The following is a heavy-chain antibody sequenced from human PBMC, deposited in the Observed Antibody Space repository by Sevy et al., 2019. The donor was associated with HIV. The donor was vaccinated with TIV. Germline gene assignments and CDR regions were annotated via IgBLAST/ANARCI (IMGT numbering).Heavy chain of an antibody. CDR1: GYTFTSYD. D-gene: IGHD1-1*01. CDR2: MNPSSGNT. Sequence: ASVKVSCKASGYTFTSYDINWVRQATGQGLEWMGWMNPSSGNTGYAQKFQGRVTMTRNTSISTAYMELSSLRSEDTAVYYCARVPGGWNQVSYYYYGMDVWGQGTTVTVSS. CDR3: ARVPGGWNQVSYYYYGMDV. J-gene: IGHJ6*02. V-gene: IGHV1-8*01.